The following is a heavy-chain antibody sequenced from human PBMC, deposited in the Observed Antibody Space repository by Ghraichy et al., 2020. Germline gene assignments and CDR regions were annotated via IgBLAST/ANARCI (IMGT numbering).Heavy chain of an antibody. CDR3: ARGARDSSGWSPGYYFDY. CDR1: SASISSGDYY. J-gene: IGHJ4*02. Sequence: SETLSLTCSVSSASISSGDYYWSWIRQAPGQGLEWIGYVYYSGTTDYNPSLKSRVILSVDTSWNKFSLKLTSLTAADTAVYYCARGARDSSGWSPGYYFDYWGQGTPVTVSS. V-gene: IGHV4-30-4*01. D-gene: IGHD6-19*01. CDR2: VYYSGTT.